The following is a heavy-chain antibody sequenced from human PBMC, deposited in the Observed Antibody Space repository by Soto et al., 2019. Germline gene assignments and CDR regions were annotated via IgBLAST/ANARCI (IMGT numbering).Heavy chain of an antibody. CDR2: LYDADGT. J-gene: IGHJ3*02. V-gene: IGHV3-53*01. CDR1: GLTVRGKTY. CDR3: ASWLEREHAYDI. D-gene: IGHD1-1*01. Sequence: LSLSCAALGLTVRGKTYIAWVRQATGKGLEWVSALYDADGTYYADSAKGRFTISRDNSNNIIYLQMNGLGPDDTAVYYCASWLEREHAYDILGLGTMVTVSS.